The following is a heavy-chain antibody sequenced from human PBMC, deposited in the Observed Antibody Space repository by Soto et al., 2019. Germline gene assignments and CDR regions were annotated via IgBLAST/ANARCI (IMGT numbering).Heavy chain of an antibody. CDR2: IYYSGST. V-gene: IGHV4-59*01. Sequence: SETLCLTCTVAGGSISSYCWSWIRQPPGKGLEWIGYIYYSGSTNYNPSLKSRVTISVDTSKNQFSLKLSSVTAADTAVYYCAREDDFWSGLSYWGQGTLVTVSS. CDR1: GGSISSYC. D-gene: IGHD3-3*01. J-gene: IGHJ4*02. CDR3: AREDDFWSGLSY.